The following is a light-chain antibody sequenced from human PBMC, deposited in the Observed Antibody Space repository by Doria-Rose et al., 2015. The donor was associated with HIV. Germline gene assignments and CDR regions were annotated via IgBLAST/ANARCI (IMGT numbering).Light chain of an antibody. CDR2: DGS. J-gene: IGKJ1*01. V-gene: IGKV3-20*01. Sequence: DIVLTQSPGTLSLSPGERATLSCRASQSFSSTYLAWYLQKPGQAHSLLIYDGSTRATGIPDRFSARGSVTDFTLTINRLKPEEFALYYCHQYGTSWTFGQGTKVEF. CDR1: QSFSSTY. CDR3: HQYGTSWT.